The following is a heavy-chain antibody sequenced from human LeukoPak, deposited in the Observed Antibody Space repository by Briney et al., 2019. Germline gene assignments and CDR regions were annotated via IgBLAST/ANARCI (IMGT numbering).Heavy chain of an antibody. V-gene: IGHV3-23*01. CDR2: ITGSGGST. CDR3: AKGGYVLLYQFDY. Sequence: GGSLRLSCAASGFTFSSYAMSWVRQAPGKGLEWVSAITGSGGSTYYAGSVRGRFTISRDNSKDTLYLLMNSLRAEDTAVYYCAKGGYVLLYQFDYWGQGSLVTVSS. J-gene: IGHJ4*02. D-gene: IGHD3-3*01. CDR1: GFTFSSYA.